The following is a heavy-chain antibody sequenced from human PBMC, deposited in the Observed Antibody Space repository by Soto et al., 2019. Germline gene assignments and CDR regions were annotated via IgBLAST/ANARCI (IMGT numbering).Heavy chain of an antibody. CDR2: INQSGST. CDR1: GASFSGYY. J-gene: IGHJ4*02. Sequence: QVQLQQWGAGLLKPSETLSLSCAVYGASFSGYYWNWIRQPPGKGLEWIGEINQSGSTNYSPSLKTGVTISVDTSKKQFSLRVSSVTAADTAVYDCARRFSGTGRYFDYWGQGTLVTVSS. V-gene: IGHV4-34*02. D-gene: IGHD1-1*01. CDR3: ARRFSGTGRYFDY.